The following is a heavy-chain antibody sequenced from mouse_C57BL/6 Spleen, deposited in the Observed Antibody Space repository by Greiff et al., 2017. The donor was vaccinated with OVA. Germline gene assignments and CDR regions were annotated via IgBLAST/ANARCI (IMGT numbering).Heavy chain of an antibody. CDR2: INSDGGST. V-gene: IGHV5-2*01. Sequence: EVQGVESGGGLVQPGESLKLSCESNEYEFPSHDMSWVRKTPEKRLELVAAINSDGGSTYYPDTMERRFIISRDNTKKTLYLQMSSLRSEDTALYYCARGAPHYGSSYWYFDVWGTGTTVTVSS. D-gene: IGHD1-1*01. CDR3: ARGAPHYGSSYWYFDV. J-gene: IGHJ1*03. CDR1: EYEFPSHD.